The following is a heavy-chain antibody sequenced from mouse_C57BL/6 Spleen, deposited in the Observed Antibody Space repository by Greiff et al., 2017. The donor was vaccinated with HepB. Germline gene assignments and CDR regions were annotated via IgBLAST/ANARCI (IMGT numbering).Heavy chain of an antibody. J-gene: IGHJ2*01. D-gene: IGHD2-4*01. CDR1: GFTFSDYG. CDR3: ARGDYDVSWFDY. V-gene: IGHV5-17*01. Sequence: EVKLMESGGGLVKPGGSLKLSCAASGFTFSDYGMHWVRQAPEKGLEWVAYISSGSSTIYYADTVKGRFTISRDNAKNTLFLQMTSLRSEDTAMYYCARGDYDVSWFDYWGQGTTLTVSS. CDR2: ISSGSSTI.